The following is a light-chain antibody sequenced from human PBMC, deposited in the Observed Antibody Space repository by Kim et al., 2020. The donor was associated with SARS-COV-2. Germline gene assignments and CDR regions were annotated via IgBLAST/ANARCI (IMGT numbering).Light chain of an antibody. J-gene: IGKJ1*01. CDR3: QHFNNWPPWT. Sequence: TNLAWYQQKGGQAPRLLIYDASARATGVPARFSGSGSGTEFSLTISSLQSEDSAVYYCQHFNNWPPWTFGQGTKVDIK. V-gene: IGKV3-15*01. CDR2: DAS. CDR1: TN.